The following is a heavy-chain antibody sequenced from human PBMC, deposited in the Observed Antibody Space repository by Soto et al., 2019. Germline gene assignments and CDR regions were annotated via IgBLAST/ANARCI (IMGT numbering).Heavy chain of an antibody. CDR3: ARDHAGSETGN. CDR2: IIPILGIA. V-gene: IGHV1-69*08. J-gene: IGHJ4*02. D-gene: IGHD3-10*01. CDR1: GGTFSSYT. Sequence: QVQLVQSGAEVKKPGSSVKVSCKASGGTFSSYTISWVRQAPGQGLEWMGRIIPILGIANYAQKFQGRVTITADKSTSTAYMELSSLRSGDTAVYYCARDHAGSETGNWGQGTLVTVSS.